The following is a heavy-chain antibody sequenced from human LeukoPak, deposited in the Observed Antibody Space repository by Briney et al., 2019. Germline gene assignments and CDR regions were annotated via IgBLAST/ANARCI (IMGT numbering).Heavy chain of an antibody. Sequence: GGSLRLSCAASGFTVSNYSMTWVRQAPGKGLEWVTSISSSGSYIYYADSVKGRFTISRDNAKNSLYLQMNSLRAEDTAVYYCARDSVMDVWGKGTTVTVSS. D-gene: IGHD3-10*01. J-gene: IGHJ6*04. V-gene: IGHV3-21*01. CDR1: GFTVSNYS. CDR3: ARDSVMDV. CDR2: ISSSGSYI.